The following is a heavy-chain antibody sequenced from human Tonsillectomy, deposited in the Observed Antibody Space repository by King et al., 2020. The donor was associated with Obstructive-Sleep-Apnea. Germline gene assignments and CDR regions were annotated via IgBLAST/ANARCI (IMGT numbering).Heavy chain of an antibody. CDR2: ITHDGSNE. Sequence: VQLVESGGGVVQPGGSLRLSCAASGFTFSFYAMHWVRQAPGRGLEWVAVITHDGSNEYYADSVKGRFTISRDNSKDTLHLQMSRLRPEDTAVYYCARDPKSDYSDSSGFDYWGQGSLVTVSS. J-gene: IGHJ4*02. D-gene: IGHD3-22*01. CDR3: ARDPKSDYSDSSGFDY. V-gene: IGHV3-30-3*01. CDR1: GFTFSFYA.